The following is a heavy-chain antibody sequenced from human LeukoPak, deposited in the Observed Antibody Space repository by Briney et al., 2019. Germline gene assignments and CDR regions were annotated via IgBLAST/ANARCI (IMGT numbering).Heavy chain of an antibody. V-gene: IGHV4-30-2*01. CDR1: GGSISSGGYY. CDR2: IYHSGST. CDR3: ARVGYYYDSSGYYRRLGYFDY. D-gene: IGHD3-22*01. Sequence: SQTLSLTCTVSGGSISSGGYYWSWIRQPPGKGLEWIGEIYHSGSTNYNPSLKSRVTISVDKSKNQFSLKLSSVTAADTAVYYCARVGYYYDSSGYYRRLGYFDYWGQGTLVTVSS. J-gene: IGHJ4*02.